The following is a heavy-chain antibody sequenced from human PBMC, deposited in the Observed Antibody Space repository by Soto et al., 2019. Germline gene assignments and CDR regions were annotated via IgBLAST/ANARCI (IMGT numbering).Heavy chain of an antibody. V-gene: IGHV3-23*01. CDR2: ISGRGDNT. CDR3: AKGTGGLEWFPRYFDY. CDR1: GFTFNSYA. J-gene: IGHJ4*02. Sequence: EVQLLESGGDLVQPGGSLRLSCAASGFTFNSYAMSWVRLAPGKGLEWVSTISGRGDNTYYADSVKGRFTISRDDSKNTLYLQMNSLRVEGTAIYYCAKGTGGLEWFPRYFDYWGQGTLVTVSS. D-gene: IGHD3-3*01.